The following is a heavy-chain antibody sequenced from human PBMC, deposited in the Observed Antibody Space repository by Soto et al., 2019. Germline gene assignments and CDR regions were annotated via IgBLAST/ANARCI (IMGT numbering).Heavy chain of an antibody. CDR3: SRDPATVTPWYSDL. CDR1: GFIFSNAW. Sequence: GGSLRLSCAASGFIFSNAWINWVRQAPGKGLEWVGRVKSKNDGGTTDFAASVKGRFSLSRDDSKSIAYLQMNSLKTEDSAVYYCSRDPATVTPWYSDLWGRGTLVTVSS. CDR2: VKSKNDGGTT. V-gene: IGHV3-15*07. J-gene: IGHJ2*01. D-gene: IGHD4-17*01.